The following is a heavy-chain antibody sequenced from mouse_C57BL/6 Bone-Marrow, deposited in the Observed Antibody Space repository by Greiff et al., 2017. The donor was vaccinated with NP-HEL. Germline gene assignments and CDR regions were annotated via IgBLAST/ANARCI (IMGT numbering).Heavy chain of an antibody. J-gene: IGHJ3*01. Sequence: EVQLQQSGPELVKPGASVKIPCKASGYTFTDYNMDWVKQSHGKSLEWIGDINPNNGGTIYNQKFKGKATLTVDKSSSTAYMELRSLTSEDTAVYYCARGTTMVTKGFAYWGQGTLVTVSA. V-gene: IGHV1-18*01. CDR3: ARGTTMVTKGFAY. CDR2: INPNNGGT. CDR1: GYTFTDYN. D-gene: IGHD2-2*01.